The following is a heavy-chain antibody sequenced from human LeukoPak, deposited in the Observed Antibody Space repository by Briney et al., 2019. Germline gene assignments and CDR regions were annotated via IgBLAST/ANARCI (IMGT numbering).Heavy chain of an antibody. Sequence: PGGSLRLSCAASGFTVSSNYMSWVRQAPGKGLEWVSVIYSGGSTYYADSVKGRFTISRDNSKNTLYLQMNSLRAEDTAVYYCARDGFNSSSWYRYYGMDVWGQGTTVTVSS. D-gene: IGHD6-13*01. CDR3: ARDGFNSSSWYRYYGMDV. CDR2: IYSGGST. J-gene: IGHJ6*02. CDR1: GFTVSSNY. V-gene: IGHV3-53*01.